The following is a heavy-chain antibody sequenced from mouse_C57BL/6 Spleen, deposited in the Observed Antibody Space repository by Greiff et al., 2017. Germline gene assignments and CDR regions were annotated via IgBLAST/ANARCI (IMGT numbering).Heavy chain of an antibody. V-gene: IGHV2-5*01. J-gene: IGHJ4*01. Sequence: VHLVESGPGLVQPSQSLSITCTVSGFSLTSYGVHWVRQSPGKGLEWLGVIWRGGSTDYNAAFMSRLSITKDNSKSQVFFKMNSLQADDTAIYYCAKKGGWGDYYAMDYWGQGTSVTVSS. D-gene: IGHD3-3*01. CDR2: IWRGGST. CDR1: GFSLTSYG. CDR3: AKKGGWGDYYAMDY.